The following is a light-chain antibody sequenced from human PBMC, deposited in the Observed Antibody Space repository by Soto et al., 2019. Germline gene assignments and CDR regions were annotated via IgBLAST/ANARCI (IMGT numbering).Light chain of an antibody. CDR1: SGHSSYA. Sequence: QLVLTQSPSASASLGASVKLTCTLSSGHSSYAIAWHQQQPEKGPRYLMKLNSDGSHSKGDGIPDRYSGSSSGAERHLTISSLQSEDEVDYCCQTWGTAIHDVVFGGGTTLTVL. V-gene: IGLV4-69*01. CDR3: QTWGTAIHDVV. J-gene: IGLJ2*01. CDR2: LNSDGSH.